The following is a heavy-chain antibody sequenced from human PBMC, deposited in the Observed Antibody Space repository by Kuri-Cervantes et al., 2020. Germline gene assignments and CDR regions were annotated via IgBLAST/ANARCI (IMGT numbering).Heavy chain of an antibody. V-gene: IGHV7-4-1*04. D-gene: IGHD1-26*01. CDR1: GYTFTSYA. J-gene: IGHJ6*02. Sequence: ASVKVSCKASGYTFTSYAMNWVRQAPGQGLEWMGWINTNTGIPTYAQGFTGRFVFSLDTSVSMAYLQISSLKAEDTAVYYCARDLGRIRLGRFAVDVWGQGTTVTVSS. CDR3: ARDLGRIRLGRFAVDV. CDR2: INTNTGIP.